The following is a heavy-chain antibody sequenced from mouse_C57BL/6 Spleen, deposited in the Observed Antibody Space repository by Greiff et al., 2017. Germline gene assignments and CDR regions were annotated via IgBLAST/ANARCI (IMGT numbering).Heavy chain of an antibody. J-gene: IGHJ2*01. CDR2: IYPNSGST. CDR1: GYTFTSYW. CDR3: AREGTVVPYFGY. D-gene: IGHD1-1*01. V-gene: IGHV1-64*01. Sequence: VQLQQPGAELVKPGASVKLSCKASGYTFTSYWMHWVKQRPGQGLEWIGMIYPNSGSTNYNEKFKSKATLTVDKSSSTAYMQLSSLTSEDSAVYYCAREGTVVPYFGYWGQGTTLTVSS.